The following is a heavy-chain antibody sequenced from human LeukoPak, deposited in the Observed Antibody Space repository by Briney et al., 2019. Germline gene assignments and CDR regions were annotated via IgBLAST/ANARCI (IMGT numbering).Heavy chain of an antibody. V-gene: IGHV4-34*12. CDR2: IFYSGIT. J-gene: IGHJ4*02. CDR1: GGSFSGYY. D-gene: IGHD4-17*01. Sequence: SETLSLTCAVYGGSFSGYYWGWIRQTPDKGLEWIGSIFYSGITYHNPSLKSRVTLSVDTSKNQFSLKLSSVTAADTAVYYCVTTSYGDSAGGVTWDYDYWGQGTLVTVSS. CDR3: VTTSYGDSAGGVTWDYDY.